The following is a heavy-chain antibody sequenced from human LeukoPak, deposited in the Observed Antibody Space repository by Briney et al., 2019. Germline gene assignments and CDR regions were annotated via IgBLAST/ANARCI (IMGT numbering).Heavy chain of an antibody. Sequence: SETLSLTCTVSGGSFSGYYWNWIRQSPGEGPEWIGFIFYSGSTNYNPSLKSRVTISVDTSKNQFSLKLSSVTAADTAVYYCAITDTAVAAANFDYWGQGTLVTVSS. J-gene: IGHJ4*02. D-gene: IGHD6-13*01. CDR1: GGSFSGYY. V-gene: IGHV4-59*12. CDR3: AITDTAVAAANFDY. CDR2: IFYSGST.